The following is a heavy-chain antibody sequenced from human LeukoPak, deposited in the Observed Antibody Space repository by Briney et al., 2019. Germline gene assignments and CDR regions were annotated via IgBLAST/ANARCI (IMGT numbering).Heavy chain of an antibody. CDR1: GGSISSSSYY. Sequence: SETLSLTCTVSGGSISSSSYYWGWIRQPPGKGLEWIGSIYYSGSTYYNPSLKSRVTISVDTSKNQFSLKLSSVTAADTAVYYCASWSQAQYYFDYWGQGTLVTVSS. D-gene: IGHD2-8*02. CDR2: IYYSGST. CDR3: ASWSQAQYYFDY. V-gene: IGHV4-39*01. J-gene: IGHJ4*02.